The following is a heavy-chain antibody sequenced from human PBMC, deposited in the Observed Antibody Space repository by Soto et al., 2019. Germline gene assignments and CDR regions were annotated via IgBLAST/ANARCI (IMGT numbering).Heavy chain of an antibody. CDR1: GGSVSSSSYY. CDR2: INHSGST. J-gene: IGHJ5*02. V-gene: IGHV4-39*07. CDR3: ARGRPIVIVVVKHNNWFDP. D-gene: IGHD3-22*01. Sequence: SETLSLTCTVSGGSVSSSSYYWSWIRQPPGKGLEWIGEINHSGSTNYNPSLKSRVTISVDTSKNQFSLKLSSVTAADTAVYYCARGRPIVIVVVKHNNWFDPWGQGTLVTVSS.